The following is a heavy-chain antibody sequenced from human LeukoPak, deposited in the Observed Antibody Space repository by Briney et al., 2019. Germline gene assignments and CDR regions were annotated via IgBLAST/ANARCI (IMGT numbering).Heavy chain of an antibody. CDR1: GGSFSGYY. Sequence: PSESLSLTCTVYGGSFSGYYWSWIRQPPGKGLEWIREINHSGSTNYNPSLKSRLTISGDTSKNQFSLKLSSVTAADTAVYYCARRVVVVPAAILQSRYFDLWGRGTLVTVSS. CDR3: ARRVVVVPAAILQSRYFDL. J-gene: IGHJ2*01. CDR2: INHSGST. V-gene: IGHV4-34*01. D-gene: IGHD2-2*01.